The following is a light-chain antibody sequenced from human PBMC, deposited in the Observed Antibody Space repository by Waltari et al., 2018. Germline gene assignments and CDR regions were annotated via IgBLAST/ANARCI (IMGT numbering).Light chain of an antibody. CDR2: GAS. V-gene: IGKV3-15*01. CDR1: QRVRTN. CDR3: QQYYVWPPIT. Sequence: VLLTQSPASLSVSPGDTVILSCRASQRVRTNLVWYQQKAGKAPRTLIYGASTRASGVPSRFSGSGSETDFTLIISSLQSEDAAVYFCQQYYVWPPITFGGGTKLEI. J-gene: IGKJ4*01.